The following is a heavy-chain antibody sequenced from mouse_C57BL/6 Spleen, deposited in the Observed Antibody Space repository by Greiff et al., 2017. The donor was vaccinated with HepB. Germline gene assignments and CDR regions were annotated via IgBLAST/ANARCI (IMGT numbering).Heavy chain of an antibody. V-gene: IGHV1-81*01. CDR1: GYTFTSYG. J-gene: IGHJ2*01. Sequence: QVHVKQSGAELARPGASVKLSCKASGYTFTSYGISWVKQRTGQGLEWIGEIYPRSGNTYYNEKFKGKATLTADKSSSTAYMGLRSLTSEDSAVYFCARELPYYFDYWGQGTTLTVSS. CDR3: ARELPYYFDY. CDR2: IYPRSGNT.